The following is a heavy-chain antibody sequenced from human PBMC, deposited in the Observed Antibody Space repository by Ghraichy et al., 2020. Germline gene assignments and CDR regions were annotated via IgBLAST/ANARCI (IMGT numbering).Heavy chain of an antibody. J-gene: IGHJ4*02. CDR1: GGSFSGYY. CDR3: ARHRRSSDFWSGYKVPRYYFDY. D-gene: IGHD3-3*01. Sequence: SETLSLTCAVYGGSFSGYYWSWIRQPPGKGLEWIGEINHSGSTNYNPSLKSRVTISVDTSKNQFSLKLSSVTAADTAVYYCARHRRSSDFWSGYKVPRYYFDYWGQGTLVTVSS. V-gene: IGHV4-34*01. CDR2: INHSGST.